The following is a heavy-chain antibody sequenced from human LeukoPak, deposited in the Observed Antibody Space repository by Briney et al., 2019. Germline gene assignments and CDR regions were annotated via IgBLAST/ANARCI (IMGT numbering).Heavy chain of an antibody. CDR1: GGSISSSSYY. D-gene: IGHD3-9*01. V-gene: IGHV4-39*07. CDR2: IYYSGST. Sequence: SETLSLTCTVSGGSISSSSYYWGWLRQPPGKGLEWIGSIYYSGSTYYNPSLKSRVTISVDTSKNQFSLKLSSVTAADTAVYYCARGGGLRYFDPFDFWGQGTLVTVSS. J-gene: IGHJ4*02. CDR3: ARGGGLRYFDPFDF.